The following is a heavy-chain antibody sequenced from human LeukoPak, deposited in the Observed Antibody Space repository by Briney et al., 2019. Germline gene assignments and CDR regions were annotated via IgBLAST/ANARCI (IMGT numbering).Heavy chain of an antibody. V-gene: IGHV4-34*01. CDR1: GGSFSGYY. Sequence: SETLSLTCGVYGGSFSGYYWSWIRQPPGKGLEWIGEINHSGSTNYNPSLKSRVTISVDTSKKQLSLKLNSVTAADMAVYYCARVLLWFGELSHWGQGTLVTVSS. CDR2: INHSGST. D-gene: IGHD3-10*01. CDR3: ARVLLWFGELSH. J-gene: IGHJ4*02.